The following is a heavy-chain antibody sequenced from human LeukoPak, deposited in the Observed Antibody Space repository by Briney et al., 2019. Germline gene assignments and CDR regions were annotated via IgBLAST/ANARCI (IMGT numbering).Heavy chain of an antibody. CDR1: GFTVSSNY. J-gene: IGHJ6*02. D-gene: IGHD1-1*01. CDR3: AKVGASFYYGKDV. V-gene: IGHV3-23*01. CDR2: ISGSGGST. Sequence: GGSLRLSCAASGFTVSSNYMSWVRQAPGKGLEWVSAISGSGGSTYYADSVKGRFTISRDNSKNTLYLQMNSLRAEDTAVYYCAKVGASFYYGKDVWGQGTTVTVSS.